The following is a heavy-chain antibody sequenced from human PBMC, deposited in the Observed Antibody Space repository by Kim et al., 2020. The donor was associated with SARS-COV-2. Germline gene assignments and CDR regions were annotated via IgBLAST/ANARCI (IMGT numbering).Heavy chain of an antibody. V-gene: IGHV4-31*02. CDR3: ARTITMVRGVYYYYYGMDV. D-gene: IGHD3-10*01. Sequence: SRVTISVDTSKNQFSLKLSSVTAADTAVYYCARTITMVRGVYYYYYGMDVWGQGTTVTVSS. J-gene: IGHJ6*02.